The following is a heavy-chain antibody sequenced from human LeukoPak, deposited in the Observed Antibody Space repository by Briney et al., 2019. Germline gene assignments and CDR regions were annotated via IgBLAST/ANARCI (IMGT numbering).Heavy chain of an antibody. CDR2: ISAYTGNT. V-gene: IGHV1-18*01. Sequence: ASVKVSCTASGYTFTNYGISWVRQAPGQGLEWMGWISAYTGNTNYAQNFQGRVTMTTDTSTSTAFMELRSLRSDNTALYYCARSGVRYFYDNTGYYPLDYWSQGTLVTVSS. D-gene: IGHD3-22*01. J-gene: IGHJ4*02. CDR1: GYTFTNYG. CDR3: ARSGVRYFYDNTGYYPLDY.